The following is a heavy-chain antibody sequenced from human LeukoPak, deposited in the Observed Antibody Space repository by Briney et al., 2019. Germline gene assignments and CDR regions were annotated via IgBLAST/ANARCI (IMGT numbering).Heavy chain of an antibody. CDR1: GGSFSGYY. J-gene: IGHJ4*02. Sequence: SETLSLTCAVYGGSFSGYYWSWIRQPPGKGLEWIGEINHSGSTNYNPSLKSRVTISVDTSKNQFSLKLSSVTAADTAVYYCAGPGSYSPIDYWGQGTLVTVSS. D-gene: IGHD3-10*01. CDR3: AGPGSYSPIDY. CDR2: INHSGST. V-gene: IGHV4-34*01.